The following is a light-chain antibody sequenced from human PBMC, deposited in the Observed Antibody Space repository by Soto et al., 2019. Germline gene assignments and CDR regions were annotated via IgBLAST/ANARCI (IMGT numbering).Light chain of an antibody. CDR2: GAS. V-gene: IGKV1-9*01. Sequence: DIQLTQSPSFLSASVGDRVTITCRASQGISSYLGWYQQKPGKAPKVLIYGASTLQSGVPSRFSGSGSGTEFTLTISSLQPEDFATYSCQHLNVYPRFGQGTKVGVK. J-gene: IGKJ1*01. CDR1: QGISSY. CDR3: QHLNVYPR.